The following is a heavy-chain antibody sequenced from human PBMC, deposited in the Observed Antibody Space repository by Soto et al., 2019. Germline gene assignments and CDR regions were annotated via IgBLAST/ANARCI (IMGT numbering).Heavy chain of an antibody. J-gene: IGHJ6*02. CDR3: ARVGQWGGMDV. CDR2: ISSYNGDT. Sequence: ASVKVSCKASGYTFTRSGISWVRQAPGQGPEWMGWISSYNGDTNYAQTFQGRVTMTTDTSTSTAYMELRSLRSDDTAVYYCARVGQWGGMDVWGQGTTVTVSS. CDR1: GYTFTRSG. D-gene: IGHD1-26*01. V-gene: IGHV1-18*01.